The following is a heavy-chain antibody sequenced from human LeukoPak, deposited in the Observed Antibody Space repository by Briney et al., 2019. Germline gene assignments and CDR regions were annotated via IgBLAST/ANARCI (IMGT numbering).Heavy chain of an antibody. CDR1: GYSFTSYW. V-gene: IGHV5-51*01. CDR3: ARGLYYDILTGHDAFDI. J-gene: IGHJ3*02. Sequence: GESLKISCKGSGYSFTSYWIGWVRQLPGKGLEWRGIIYPGDSDTRYSPSFQGQVTISADKSISTAYLQWSSLKASDTAMYYCARGLYYDILTGHDAFDIWGQGTMVTVSS. D-gene: IGHD3-9*01. CDR2: IYPGDSDT.